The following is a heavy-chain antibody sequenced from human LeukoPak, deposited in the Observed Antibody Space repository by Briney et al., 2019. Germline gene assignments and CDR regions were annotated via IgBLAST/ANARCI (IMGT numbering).Heavy chain of an antibody. D-gene: IGHD1-26*01. Sequence: GGSLRLSCAASGFTFSSYAMHWVRQAPGKGLEWVAVISCDGSNKYYADSVKGRFTISRDNSKNTLYLQMNSLRAEDTAVYYCAISGSYGWGQGTLVTVSS. J-gene: IGHJ4*02. CDR1: GFTFSSYA. CDR2: ISCDGSNK. CDR3: AISGSYG. V-gene: IGHV3-30*01.